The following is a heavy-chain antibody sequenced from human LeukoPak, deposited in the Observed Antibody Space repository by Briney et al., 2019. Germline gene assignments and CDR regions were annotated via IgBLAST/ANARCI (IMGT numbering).Heavy chain of an antibody. CDR2: IIPILGIA. D-gene: IGHD3-9*01. Sequence: AASVTVSCKASGGTFSSYAISWVRQAPGQGLEWMGGIIPILGIANYAQKFQGRVTITADKSTSTAYMELSSLRSEDTAVYYCAREEEALTLYLAGDAFDIWGQGTMVTVSS. CDR3: AREEEALTLYLAGDAFDI. CDR1: GGTFSSYA. J-gene: IGHJ3*02. V-gene: IGHV1-69*10.